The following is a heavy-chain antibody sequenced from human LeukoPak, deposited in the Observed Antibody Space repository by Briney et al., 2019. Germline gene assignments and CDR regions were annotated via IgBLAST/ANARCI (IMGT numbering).Heavy chain of an antibody. D-gene: IGHD3-3*01. CDR3: ARVREEIAGYSFGYWFDP. CDR1: GYTFTSYY. Sequence: GASVKVSCKASGYTFTSYYMHWVRQAPGQGLEWMGIINPSGGSTSYAQKFQGRVTMTRDMSTSTVYMELSSLRSEDTAVYYCARVREEIAGYSFGYWFDPWGQGTLVTVSS. V-gene: IGHV1-46*01. CDR2: INPSGGST. J-gene: IGHJ5*02.